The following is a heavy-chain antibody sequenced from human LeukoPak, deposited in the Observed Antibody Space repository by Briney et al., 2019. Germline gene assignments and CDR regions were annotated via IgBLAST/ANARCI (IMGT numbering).Heavy chain of an antibody. V-gene: IGHV5-51*01. J-gene: IGHJ4*02. Sequence: GESLKISCKGSGYRFTSYWIGWVRQMPGKGLEWMGIIYPGDSDTRYSPSFQGQVTISADKSISTAYLQWSSLKASDTAMYYCARLGGYYYDSSGYAGYFDYWGQGTLVTVSS. CDR1: GYRFTSYW. CDR2: IYPGDSDT. CDR3: ARLGGYYYDSSGYAGYFDY. D-gene: IGHD3-22*01.